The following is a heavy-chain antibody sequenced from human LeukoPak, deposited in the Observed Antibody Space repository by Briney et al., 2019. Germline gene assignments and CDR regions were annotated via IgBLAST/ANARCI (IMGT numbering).Heavy chain of an antibody. J-gene: IGHJ4*02. CDR1: GYTLTELS. CDR2: FDPEDGET. V-gene: IGHV1-24*01. Sequence: GASVKVSCKVSGYTLTELSMHWVRQAPGKGLEWMGGFDPEDGETIHAQKFQGRVTMTEDTSTDTAYMELSSLRSEDTAVYYCATVPYSSGWYPKPDYWGQGTLVTASS. D-gene: IGHD6-19*01. CDR3: ATVPYSSGWYPKPDY.